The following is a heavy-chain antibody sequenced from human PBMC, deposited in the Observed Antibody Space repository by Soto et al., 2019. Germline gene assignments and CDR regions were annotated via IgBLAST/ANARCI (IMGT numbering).Heavy chain of an antibody. CDR2: SNGDGSGT. CDR3: ATGNSHAFDI. D-gene: IGHD1-7*01. J-gene: IGHJ3*02. CDR1: GFTFSSYW. Sequence: EVHLVESGGGLVQPGGSLRLSCAASGFTFSSYWMHRVRQAPGKGLAWVSRSNGDGSGTSYADSVRGRFTISRDNAKNMLFLQMNSLRAEDTAVYYCATGNSHAFDIWGPGTGVTVSS. V-gene: IGHV3-74*01.